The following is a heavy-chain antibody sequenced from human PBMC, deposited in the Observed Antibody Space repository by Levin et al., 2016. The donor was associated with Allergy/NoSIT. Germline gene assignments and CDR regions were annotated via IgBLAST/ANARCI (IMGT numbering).Heavy chain of an antibody. J-gene: IGHJ4*02. V-gene: IGHV3-53*04. CDR1: GFSVSSSY. Sequence: GGSLRLSCAVSGFSVSSSYMTWVRQAPGKGLEWVSFIYSGGITKYADSVKGRFTISRHNSWDILYLQMNSLRAEDTAVYYCARDLGGGPWGAFDYWGQGTLVTVSS. CDR2: IYSGGIT. CDR3: ARDLGGGPWGAFDY. D-gene: IGHD2-15*01.